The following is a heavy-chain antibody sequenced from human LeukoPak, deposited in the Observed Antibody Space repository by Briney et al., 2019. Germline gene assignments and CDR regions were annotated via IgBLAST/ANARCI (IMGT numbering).Heavy chain of an antibody. CDR1: GFTFSSYA. V-gene: IGHV3-30-3*01. CDR2: ISYDGSNK. D-gene: IGHD3-3*01. CDR3: ARDTESITIFGVAQYYYYYGMDV. Sequence: PGRSLRLSCAASGFTFSSYAMHWVRQAPGKGLEWVAVISYDGSNKYYADSVKGRSTISRDNSKNTLYLQMNSLRAEDTAVYYCARDTESITIFGVAQYYYYYGMDVWGQGTTVTVSS. J-gene: IGHJ6*02.